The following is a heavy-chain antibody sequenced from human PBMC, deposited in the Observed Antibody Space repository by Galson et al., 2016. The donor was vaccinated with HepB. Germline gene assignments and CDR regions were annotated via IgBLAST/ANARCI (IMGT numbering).Heavy chain of an antibody. V-gene: IGHV1-8*01. CDR1: GYTFTSYD. J-gene: IGHJ6*02. D-gene: IGHD6-19*01. CDR3: AGWQWPRGMDV. Sequence: SVKVSCKASGYTFTSYDINWVRQATGQGLEWMGWMNPNSGNTGYAQKFRGRVTMTRNTSISTAYMELSSLTSEDTAVYYCAGWQWPRGMDVWGQGTTVTVSS. CDR2: MNPNSGNT.